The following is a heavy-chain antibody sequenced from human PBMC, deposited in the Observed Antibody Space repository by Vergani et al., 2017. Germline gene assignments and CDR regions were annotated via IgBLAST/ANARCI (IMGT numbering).Heavy chain of an antibody. CDR1: GFTFSSYW. J-gene: IGHJ4*02. CDR2: IKQDGSEK. Sequence: EVQLVESGGGLVQPGGSLRLSCAASGFTFSSYWMSWVRQAPGKGLEWVANIKQDGSEKYYVDSVKGRFTISRDNAKNSLYLQMNSLRAEDTAVYYCAKVAAHSGSYWYFDYWGQGTLVTVSS. CDR3: AKVAAHSGSYWYFDY. V-gene: IGHV3-7*03. D-gene: IGHD1-26*01.